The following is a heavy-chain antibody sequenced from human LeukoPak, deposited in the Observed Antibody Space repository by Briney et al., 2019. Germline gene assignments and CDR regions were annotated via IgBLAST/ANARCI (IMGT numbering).Heavy chain of an antibody. Sequence: GASVKVSCKASGGTFSSYAISWVRQAPGQGLEWMGGIIPIFGTANYAQKFQGRVTITADESTSTAYMELSSLRSEDTAVYYCARQGPEVPAAGTFDYWGQGTLVTVSS. D-gene: IGHD2-2*01. CDR1: GGTFSSYA. CDR2: IIPIFGTA. CDR3: ARQGPEVPAAGTFDY. J-gene: IGHJ4*02. V-gene: IGHV1-69*13.